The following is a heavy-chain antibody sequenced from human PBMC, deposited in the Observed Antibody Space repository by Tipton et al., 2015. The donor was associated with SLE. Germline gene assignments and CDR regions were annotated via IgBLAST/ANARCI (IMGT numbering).Heavy chain of an antibody. CDR2: ILYNYYSEST. J-gene: IGHJ6*03. D-gene: IGHD1-26*01. CDR1: GGSISSGGYY. CDR3: AREGGYSGGYYYYYYMDV. Sequence: TLSLTCTVSGGSISSGGYYWSWIRQHPGKGLEWIAFILYNYYSESTYYNPSLKSRVTISADTSMNQYSLKLSSVTAADTAVYYCAREGGYSGGYYYYYYMDVWGKGTTVTVSS. V-gene: IGHV4-31*03.